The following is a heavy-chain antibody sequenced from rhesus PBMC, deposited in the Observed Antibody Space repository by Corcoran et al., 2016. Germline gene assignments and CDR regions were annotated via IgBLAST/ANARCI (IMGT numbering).Heavy chain of an antibody. V-gene: IGHV5-2*01. CDR1: GDSFTSYL. Sequence: EVQLVQSGVQVTRPGEFLKXXCXTCGDSFTSYLYHXVXAMPVIGLEWXWXIDPNYSDTRDSPSXQGQGTISXXKSXGTAYLQWSSLKASDSATYYCAKARWSGISCFDYWGQGVLVTVSS. D-gene: IGHD6-13*01. CDR2: IDPNYSDT. J-gene: IGHJ4*01. CDR3: AKARWSGISCFDY.